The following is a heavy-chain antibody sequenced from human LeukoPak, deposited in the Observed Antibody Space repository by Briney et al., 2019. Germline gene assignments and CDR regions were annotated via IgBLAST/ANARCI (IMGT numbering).Heavy chain of an antibody. CDR1: GYTFTGYY. V-gene: IGHV1-2*06. CDR2: INPNSGGT. CDR3: TSLRCISTSCPQQS. Sequence: KPGASVKVSCKASGYTFTGYYMHWVRQAPGQGLEWMGRINPNSGGTNYAQKFQGRVTMTRDTSISTAYMELSRLRSDDTAVYYCTSLRCISTSCPQQSWGQAPLVTVSS. D-gene: IGHD2-2*01. J-gene: IGHJ1*01.